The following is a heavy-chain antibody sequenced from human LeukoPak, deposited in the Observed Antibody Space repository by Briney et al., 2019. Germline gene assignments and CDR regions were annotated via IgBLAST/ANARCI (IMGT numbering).Heavy chain of an antibody. D-gene: IGHD2-8*01. CDR3: ASAVHTIGDAFDF. Sequence: PGGSLRLSCAASGFTFSRFSMTWVRQAPGKGLESVSYISSSSNDISYADSVKGRFTISRDNAKNSLYLQMNSLRAEDTAVYYCASAVHTIGDAFDFWGQGTMVTVSS. CDR1: GFTFSRFS. J-gene: IGHJ3*01. CDR2: ISSSSNDI. V-gene: IGHV3-21*05.